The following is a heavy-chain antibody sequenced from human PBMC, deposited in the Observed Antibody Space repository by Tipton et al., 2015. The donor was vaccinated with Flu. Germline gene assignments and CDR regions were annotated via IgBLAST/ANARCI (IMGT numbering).Heavy chain of an antibody. CDR2: IYYSGST. Sequence: LRLSCTVSGGSISSSSYYWGWIRQPPGKGLEWIGSIYYSGSTYYNPSLKSRVTISVDTSKNQFSLKLSPVTAADTAVYYCARFISIAAVADYWGQGTLVTVSS. V-gene: IGHV4-39*07. J-gene: IGHJ4*02. CDR1: GGSISSSSYY. CDR3: ARFISIAAVADY. D-gene: IGHD6-13*01.